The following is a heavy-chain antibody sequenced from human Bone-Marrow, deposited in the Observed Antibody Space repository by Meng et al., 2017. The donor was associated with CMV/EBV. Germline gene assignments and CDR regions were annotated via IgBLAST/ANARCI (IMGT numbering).Heavy chain of an antibody. CDR1: GGSISSSSYY. CDR2: IYYSGST. CDR3: ARQDLRPSMVVTPPGAFDI. J-gene: IGHJ3*02. D-gene: IGHD4-23*01. Sequence: SETLSPTCTVPGGSISSSSYYWGWIRQPPGKGLEWIGRIYYSGSTYYNPSLKSRVTISVDTSKNQFSLKLSSVTAADTAVYYCARQDLRPSMVVTPPGAFDIWGQGTMVTVSS. V-gene: IGHV4-39*01.